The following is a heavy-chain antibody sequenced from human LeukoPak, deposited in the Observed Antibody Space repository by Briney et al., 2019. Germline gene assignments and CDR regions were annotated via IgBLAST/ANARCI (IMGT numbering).Heavy chain of an antibody. D-gene: IGHD3-22*01. CDR2: IYYSGST. Sequence: PSETLSLTCTVSGGSISSTIYYWGWIRQPPGKGLEWIGSIYYSGSTYYNPSLKSRVTISADTSKNQFSLKLSSVTAADTAVYYCARHGPRYYYDTSGYYYFDYWGQGTLVTVSS. CDR3: ARHGPRYYYDTSGYYYFDY. CDR1: GGSISSTIYY. V-gene: IGHV4-39*01. J-gene: IGHJ4*02.